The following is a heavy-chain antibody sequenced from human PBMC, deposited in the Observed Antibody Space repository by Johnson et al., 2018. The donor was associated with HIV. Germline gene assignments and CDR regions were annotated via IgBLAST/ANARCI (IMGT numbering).Heavy chain of an antibody. Sequence: VQLVESGGGVVQPGGSLRLSCAASGFTFSSYGMHWVRQAPGKGLEWVAVISYDGSNKYYADSVKGRFTISRDNSKNTLYLQMNSLRAEDTAVYYCARDRRASCCCDCYFYAVAFVIWGQGTMVTVSS. D-gene: IGHD2-21*01. J-gene: IGHJ3*02. CDR3: ARDRRASCCCDCYFYAVAFVI. V-gene: IGHV3-30*19. CDR2: ISYDGSNK. CDR1: GFTFSSYG.